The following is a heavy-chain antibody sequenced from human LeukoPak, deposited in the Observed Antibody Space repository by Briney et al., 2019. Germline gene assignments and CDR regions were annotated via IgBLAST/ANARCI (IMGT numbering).Heavy chain of an antibody. CDR3: AKDRTLGSDFDS. J-gene: IGHJ4*02. Sequence: GGSLRLSCAASGFTFSNYGMHWVRQAPGKGLEWVAVVRYDGTNKYYADSVKGRFTISRDNSKNTLYLQMNRLRVEDTAVYYCAKDRTLGSDFDSWGQGTLVSVSS. D-gene: IGHD7-27*01. V-gene: IGHV3-30*02. CDR2: VRYDGTNK. CDR1: GFTFSNYG.